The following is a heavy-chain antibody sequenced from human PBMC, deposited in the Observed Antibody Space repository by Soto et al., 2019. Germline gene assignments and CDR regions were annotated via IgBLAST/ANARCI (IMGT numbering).Heavy chain of an antibody. V-gene: IGHV3-23*01. D-gene: IGHD2-15*01. J-gene: IGHJ3*02. Sequence: EVLLLESGGGLTQPGGSLRLACAASGFSFSSYAMSWVRQAPPQGLEWVSSISTRGGRTNYADSVKGRFSISRDNSANAVYLDMDNLRAEDTGIYYCARYWSAGTFYGAFDMWGQGTKV. CDR2: ISTRGGRT. CDR3: ARYWSAGTFYGAFDM. CDR1: GFSFSSYA.